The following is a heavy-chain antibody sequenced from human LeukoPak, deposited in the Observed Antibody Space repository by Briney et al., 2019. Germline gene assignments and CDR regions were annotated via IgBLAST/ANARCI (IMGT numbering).Heavy chain of an antibody. Sequence: RGSLRLSYAASGFTFSSYSMNWVRQTPGKALEWVSSISSSSSYIYYADSVKGRFTISRDNAKNSLHLHMNSLRAEDTAVYYCAKYALLWFGESPNWFDPWGQGTLVTVSS. CDR2: ISSSSSYI. J-gene: IGHJ5*02. CDR1: GFTFSSYS. D-gene: IGHD3-10*01. V-gene: IGHV3-21*04. CDR3: AKYALLWFGESPNWFDP.